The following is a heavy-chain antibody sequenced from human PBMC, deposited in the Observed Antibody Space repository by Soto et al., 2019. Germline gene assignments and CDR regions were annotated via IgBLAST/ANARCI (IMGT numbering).Heavy chain of an antibody. CDR1: GGSIRSYY. J-gene: IGHJ6*02. V-gene: IGHV4-4*07. D-gene: IGHD3-3*01. CDR2: IYTSGTT. CDR3: ASEGASGFGMYI. Sequence: QVQLQESGPGLVKPSETLSLTCNVSGGSIRSYYWSWIRQPAGKALEWIGRIYTSGTTNYNPSLKSRATMLIDTSKTQFFPFPSSFTAADPDVFYCASEGASGFGMYIWGQGITVTVSS.